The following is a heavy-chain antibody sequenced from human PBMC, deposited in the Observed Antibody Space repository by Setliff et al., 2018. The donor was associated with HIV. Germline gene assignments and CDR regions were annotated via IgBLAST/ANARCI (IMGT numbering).Heavy chain of an antibody. CDR2: INPSGGST. Sequence: ASVKVSCKASGYTFTGYYMHWVRQAPGQGLEWMGLINPSGGSTTYAQKFLGRVTLTRDTSTSTAYMELSSLRSEDTAVYYCARESNTYYYDSSGYYYDYWGQGTLVTVSS. D-gene: IGHD3-22*01. V-gene: IGHV1-46*01. J-gene: IGHJ4*02. CDR3: ARESNTYYYDSSGYYYDY. CDR1: GYTFTGYY.